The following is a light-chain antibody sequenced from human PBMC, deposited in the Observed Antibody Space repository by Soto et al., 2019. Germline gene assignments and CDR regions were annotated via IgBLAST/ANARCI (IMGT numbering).Light chain of an antibody. V-gene: IGKV3-11*01. J-gene: IGKJ4*01. CDR2: DSS. CDR1: QSVTKY. CDR3: QHRYNRLT. Sequence: VFPHSPATLSFSPRARATLSCRASQSVTKYLAWCHQQTGGAPTLLIYDSSNRATGIPARFSGGGSGTEFTLTISSIESEDYGFYYCQHRYNRLTSGGRTK.